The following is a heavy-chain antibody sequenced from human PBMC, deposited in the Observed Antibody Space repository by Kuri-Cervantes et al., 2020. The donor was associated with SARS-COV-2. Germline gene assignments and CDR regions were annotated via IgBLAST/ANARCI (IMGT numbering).Heavy chain of an antibody. CDR3: ARSPGDGDYDPFDY. D-gene: IGHD4-17*01. CDR1: GFTFGDYA. Sequence: GGSLRLSCTASGFTFGDYAMNWVRQAPGKGLEWVGRTRNKANSYTTEYAASVKGRFTISRDNAKNSLYLQMNSLRAEDTAVYYCARSPGDGDYDPFDYWGQGTLVTVSS. CDR2: TRNKANSYTT. V-gene: IGHV3-72*01. J-gene: IGHJ4*02.